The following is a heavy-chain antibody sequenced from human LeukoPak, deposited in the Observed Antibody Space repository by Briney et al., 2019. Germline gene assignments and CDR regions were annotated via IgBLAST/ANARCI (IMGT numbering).Heavy chain of an antibody. CDR2: ISGSGGST. J-gene: IGHJ3*02. D-gene: IGHD3-10*01. CDR1: GFTFSSYA. V-gene: IGHV3-23*01. CDR3: AKYRAYYYASGDAFDI. Sequence: GGSLRLSCAASGFTFSSYAMSWVRQAPGKGLEWVSAISGSGGSTYYADSVKGRFTISRDNSKNTLYLQMNSLRAEDTAVYYCAKYRAYYYASGDAFDIWGQGTMVTVSS.